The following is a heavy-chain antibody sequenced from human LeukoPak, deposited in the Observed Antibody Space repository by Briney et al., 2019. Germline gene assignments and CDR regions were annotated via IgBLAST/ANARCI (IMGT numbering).Heavy chain of an antibody. J-gene: IGHJ4*02. CDR1: GFTLSGYW. Sequence: PGGSLRLSCAASGFTLSGYWIHWVRQAPGKGLGWVARINPDGSITSYADSVKGRCTISRDNAKNTLYLQMNSLRAEDTAVYYCARDFHGDHDYWGQGTLVTASS. CDR2: INPDGSIT. D-gene: IGHD4-17*01. CDR3: ARDFHGDHDY. V-gene: IGHV3-74*01.